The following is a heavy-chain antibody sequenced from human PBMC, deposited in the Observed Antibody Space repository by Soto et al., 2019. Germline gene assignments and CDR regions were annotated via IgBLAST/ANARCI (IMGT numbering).Heavy chain of an antibody. D-gene: IGHD3-10*01. V-gene: IGHV3-33*01. CDR2: IWYDGSNK. CDR1: GFTFSSYG. CDR3: ARDGYYGSGSYYNLLF. J-gene: IGHJ4*02. Sequence: GGSLRLSCASSGFTFSSYGMHWVRQAPGKGLEWVAVIWYDGSNKYYADSVKGRFTISRDNSKNTLYLQMNSLRAEDTAVYYYARDGYYGSGSYYNLLFWGQGTLVTVSS.